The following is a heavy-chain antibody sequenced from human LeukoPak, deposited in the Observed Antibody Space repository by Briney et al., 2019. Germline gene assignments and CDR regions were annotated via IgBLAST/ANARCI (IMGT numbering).Heavy chain of an antibody. CDR1: GFTFRNYA. CDR3: AKDLDSGYGIQFDC. CDR2: ISGSGGTT. D-gene: IGHD5-12*01. Sequence: PGGPLRLSCAASGFTFRNYAMSWVRQAPGKGLEWVAHISGSGGTTSYADSVKGRFTISRDTSTNTLFLQMDSLRADDTAVFYCAKDLDSGYGIQFDCWGQGTLVTVSS. V-gene: IGHV3-23*01. J-gene: IGHJ4*02.